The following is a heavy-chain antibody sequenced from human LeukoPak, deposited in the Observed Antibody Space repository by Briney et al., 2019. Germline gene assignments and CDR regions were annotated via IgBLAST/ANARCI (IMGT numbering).Heavy chain of an antibody. CDR3: TRDVWGDRDNYFDC. CDR1: GFTFSSYS. V-gene: IGHV3-21*01. D-gene: IGHD2-8*01. CDR2: ISSSSSYI. J-gene: IGHJ4*02. Sequence: PGGSLRLSCAASGFTFSSYSMNWVRQAPGKGLEWVSSISSSSSYIYYADSVKGRFTISRDNAKNSLYLQMNSLRAEDTAVYYCTRDVWGDRDNYFDCWGQGTLATVSS.